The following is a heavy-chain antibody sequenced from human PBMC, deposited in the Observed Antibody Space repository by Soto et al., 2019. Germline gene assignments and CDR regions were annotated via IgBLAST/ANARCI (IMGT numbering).Heavy chain of an antibody. J-gene: IGHJ4*02. Sequence: GGSLRLSCAASGFTFSSYGMHWVRQAPGKGLEWVAVISYDGSNKYYADSVKGRFTISRDNSKNTLYLQMNSLRAEDTAVYYCAKDPHYGDQYIDYWGQGTLVTVSS. CDR2: ISYDGSNK. CDR1: GFTFSSYG. V-gene: IGHV3-30*18. D-gene: IGHD4-17*01. CDR3: AKDPHYGDQYIDY.